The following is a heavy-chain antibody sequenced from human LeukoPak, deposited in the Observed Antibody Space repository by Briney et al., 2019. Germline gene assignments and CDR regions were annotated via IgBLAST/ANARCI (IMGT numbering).Heavy chain of an antibody. CDR1: GFTFSSYS. CDR2: ISSSSSYI. J-gene: IGHJ5*02. Sequence: PGGSLRLSCAASGFTFSSYSMNWVRQAPGKGLEWVSSISSSSSYIYYADSVKGRFTISRDNAKNSLYLQMNSLRAEDTAVYYCASFDAAATGYPNWFDPWGQGTLVTVSS. CDR3: ASFDAAATGYPNWFDP. V-gene: IGHV3-21*04. D-gene: IGHD2-15*01.